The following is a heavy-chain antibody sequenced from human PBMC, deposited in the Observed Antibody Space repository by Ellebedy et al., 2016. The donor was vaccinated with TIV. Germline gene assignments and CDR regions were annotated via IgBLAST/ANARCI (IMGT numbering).Heavy chain of an antibody. CDR3: ARGDNTFYAYSGSSDFDY. Sequence: AASVKVSCKASGYTFSSYYMHWVRQAPGQGLEWMGVIKPSGGSTSYAQKLQGRVTMTRDTSTSTVYMELSSLRSEDTAVYYCARGDNTFYAYSGSSDFDYWGQGTLVTVSS. CDR1: GYTFSSYY. V-gene: IGHV1-46*01. D-gene: IGHD1-26*01. J-gene: IGHJ4*02. CDR2: IKPSGGST.